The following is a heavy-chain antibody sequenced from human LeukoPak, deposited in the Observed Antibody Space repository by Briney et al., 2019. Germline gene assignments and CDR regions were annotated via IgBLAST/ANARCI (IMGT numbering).Heavy chain of an antibody. V-gene: IGHV3-23*01. CDR2: VTGNGGNT. Sequence: GGSLRLSCAASGFTFSSYAMNWVRQAPWKGLEWVSTVTGNGGNTYYADSVKGRFTISRDNSKNTVYLQMNSLRAEDTAVYYCAKVERTVSGTDYWGLGTLVTVSS. CDR3: AKVERTVSGTDY. J-gene: IGHJ4*02. CDR1: GFTFSSYA. D-gene: IGHD3/OR15-3a*01.